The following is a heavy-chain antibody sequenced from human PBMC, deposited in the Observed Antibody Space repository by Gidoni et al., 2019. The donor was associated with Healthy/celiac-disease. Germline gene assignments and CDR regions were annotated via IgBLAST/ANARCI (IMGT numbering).Heavy chain of an antibody. D-gene: IGHD6-13*01. J-gene: IGHJ4*02. V-gene: IGHV3-23*01. CDR2: ISGSGGST. CDR1: GFTFSSYA. Sequence: VQLLESGGGLVQPVGSIGLSCAASGFTFSSYAMSWVRKAPGKGLEWVAAISGSGGSTYYADSVKGRFTISRDNSKNTLYLQMNSLRAEDTAVYYCAKGIAAAGPILFDYWGQGTLVTVSS. CDR3: AKGIAAAGPILFDY.